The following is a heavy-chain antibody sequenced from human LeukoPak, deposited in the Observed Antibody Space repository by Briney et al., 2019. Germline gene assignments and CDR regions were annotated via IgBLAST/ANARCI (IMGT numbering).Heavy chain of an antibody. CDR2: INHSGST. D-gene: IGHD3-3*01. CDR3: ASRNYDFWSGYYSGMDV. V-gene: IGHV4-34*01. Sequence: SETLSLTCAVYGGSFSGYYWSWIRQPPGKGLEWIGEINHSGSTNHNPSLKSRLTISVDTSKNEFTLKLSSVTAADTAVYYCASRNYDFWSGYYSGMDVWGKGTTVTVSS. J-gene: IGHJ6*04. CDR1: GGSFSGYY.